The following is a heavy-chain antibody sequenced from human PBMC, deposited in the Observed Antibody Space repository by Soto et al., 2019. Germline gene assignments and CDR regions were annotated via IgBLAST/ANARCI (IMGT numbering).Heavy chain of an antibody. Sequence: QITLNESGPTQVKPRQTLTLTCTFSGFSLTTSGVGVGWIRQSPGKAPEWLALIYWDDDKRYSPSLKSRLTITKDTPKNQVVLTMADLDPADTATYYCAHRVLRTVFGLVTTTAIYFDFWCQGTPVAVSS. V-gene: IGHV2-5*02. CDR1: GFSLTTSGVG. CDR3: AHRVLRTVFGLVTTTAIYFDF. CDR2: IYWDDDK. D-gene: IGHD3-3*01. J-gene: IGHJ4*02.